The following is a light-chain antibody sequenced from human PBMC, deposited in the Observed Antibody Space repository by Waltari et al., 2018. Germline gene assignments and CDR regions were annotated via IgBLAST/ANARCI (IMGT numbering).Light chain of an antibody. CDR2: GAS. CDR1: QSVSSD. J-gene: IGKJ1*01. V-gene: IGKV3-15*01. CDR3: QQYNKWPPGT. Sequence: DIVMTQSPDSLAVSLGERATLSCRASQSVSSDLAWYQQKPGQAPRLIIHGASIRATGIPARFSGSGSGTEFTLTISSLQSEDSAVYYCQQYNKWPPGTFGQGTKVESK.